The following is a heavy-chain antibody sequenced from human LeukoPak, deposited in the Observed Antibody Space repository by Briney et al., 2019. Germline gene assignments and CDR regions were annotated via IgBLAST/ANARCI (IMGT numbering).Heavy chain of an antibody. D-gene: IGHD3-10*01. V-gene: IGHV3-23*01. CDR3: AKDLYYYGSGNYIDY. Sequence: GGSLRLSWAASGFTFSSYAMSWVRQAPGKGLEWVSAISGSGGSRYSADSVKGRFTISRDNSKNTLYLQMNSLRAEDTAIYYCAKDLYYYGSGNYIDYWGQGTLVTVSS. CDR1: GFTFSSYA. J-gene: IGHJ4*02. CDR2: ISGSGGSR.